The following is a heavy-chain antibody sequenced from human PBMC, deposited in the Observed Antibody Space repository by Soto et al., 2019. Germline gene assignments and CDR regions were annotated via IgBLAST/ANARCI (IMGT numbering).Heavy chain of an antibody. J-gene: IGHJ5*02. CDR2: IDNSGDGS. V-gene: IGHV3-23*05. D-gene: IGHD3-3*01. CDR1: GFIFRNHV. Sequence: GGSLRLSCAASGFIFRNHVLNWVRQAPGKGLEWVSAIDNSGDGSFYADSVKGRFIISRDNSKDTVFLHMNNLRPEDTAFYYCEKIPSRGMIFGAGSWGQGTLVTVYS. CDR3: EKIPSRGMIFGAGS.